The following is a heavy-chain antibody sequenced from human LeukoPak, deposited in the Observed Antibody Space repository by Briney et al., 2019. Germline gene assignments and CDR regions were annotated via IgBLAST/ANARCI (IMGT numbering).Heavy chain of an antibody. CDR3: ANDYGDNWFDP. D-gene: IGHD4-17*01. CDR1: GYTFTGYY. V-gene: IGHV1-2*02. CDR2: INPNSGGT. J-gene: IGHJ5*02. Sequence: ASVKVSCKASGYTFTGYYMHWVRQAPGQGLEWVGWINPNSGGTNYAQKFQGRVTMTRDTSISTAYMELSRLRSDDTAVYHCANDYGDNWFDPWGQGTLVTVSS.